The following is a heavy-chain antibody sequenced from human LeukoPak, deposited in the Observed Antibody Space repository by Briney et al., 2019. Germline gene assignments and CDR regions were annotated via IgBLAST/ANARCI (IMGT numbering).Heavy chain of an antibody. CDR2: ISYDGNNK. CDR1: GFTFSRYV. Sequence: PGRSLRLSYVASGFTFSRYVMHWVRQAPGKGLEWVAFISYDGNNKYYADSVKGRFTISRDNSKNTLYLQMNSLRTEDTAVYYCATESMLDWSGFDYWGQGTLVTVSS. CDR3: ATESMLDWSGFDY. D-gene: IGHD3-9*01. V-gene: IGHV3-30*04. J-gene: IGHJ4*02.